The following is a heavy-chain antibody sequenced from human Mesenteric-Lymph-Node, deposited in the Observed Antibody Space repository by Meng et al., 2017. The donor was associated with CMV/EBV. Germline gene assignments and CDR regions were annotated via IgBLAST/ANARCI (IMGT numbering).Heavy chain of an antibody. V-gene: IGHV1-2*02. J-gene: IGHJ6*02. CDR3: ARAGYCSSTSCYGIYYYYGMDV. CDR2: INPNTGGT. Sequence: ASVKVSCKASGYTFAGYYMPRVRQAPGQGLEWMGCINPNTGGTKYAQKFQGRVTMTRDMSISTAYMELSSLRSVDTAVYYCARAGYCSSTSCYGIYYYYGMDVWGQGTTVTVSS. CDR1: GYTFAGYY. D-gene: IGHD2-2*01.